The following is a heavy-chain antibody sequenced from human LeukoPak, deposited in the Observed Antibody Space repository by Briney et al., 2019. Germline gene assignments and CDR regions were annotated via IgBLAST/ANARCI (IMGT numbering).Heavy chain of an antibody. D-gene: IGHD4-17*01. V-gene: IGHV4-59*11. Sequence: SETLSLTCTVSGGSISSHYWSWIRQPPGKGLEWIGYIYYSGSTNYNPSLKSRVTISVDTSKNQFSLKLSSVTAADTAVYYCARSLADDGVEIGYWGQGTLVTVSS. CDR3: ARSLADDGVEIGY. CDR2: IYYSGST. CDR1: GGSISSHY. J-gene: IGHJ4*02.